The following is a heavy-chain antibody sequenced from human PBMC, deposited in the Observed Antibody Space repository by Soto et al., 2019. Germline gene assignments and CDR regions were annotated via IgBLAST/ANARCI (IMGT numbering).Heavy chain of an antibody. J-gene: IGHJ6*02. CDR2: IYYSGST. V-gene: IGHV4-31*03. Sequence: SETLSLTCTVSGGSISSGGYYWSWIRQHPGKGLEWIGYIYYSGSTYYNPSLKSRVTISVDTSKNQFSLKLSSVTAADTAAYYCARVRVDCSSTSCYDYYYYGMDVWGQGTTVTVSS. D-gene: IGHD2-2*01. CDR1: GGSISSGGYY. CDR3: ARVRVDCSSTSCYDYYYYGMDV.